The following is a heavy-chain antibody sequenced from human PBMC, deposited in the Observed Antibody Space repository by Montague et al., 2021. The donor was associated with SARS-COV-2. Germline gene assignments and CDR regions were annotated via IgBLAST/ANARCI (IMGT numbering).Heavy chain of an antibody. CDR2: FDHSGDT. D-gene: IGHD3-16*01. J-gene: IGHJ2*01. CDR1: GSSISGHY. Sequence: SETLSLTCSVSGSSISGHYWSWIRQPPGKGLEWIGNFDHSGDTKYNPSLKSRATISVDTYKNHFALRLSSVTAADTAVYYCAREFRIELWQTNWYFGRWGRGALVTVSS. V-gene: IGHV4-59*11. CDR3: AREFRIELWQTNWYFGR.